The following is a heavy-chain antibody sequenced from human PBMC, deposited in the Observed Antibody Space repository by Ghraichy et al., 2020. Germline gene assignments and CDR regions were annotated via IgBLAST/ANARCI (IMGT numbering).Heavy chain of an antibody. CDR3: ARANSKGQHDAFDI. V-gene: IGHV3-21*01. CDR2: ISSSSSYI. D-gene: IGHD6-13*01. CDR1: GFTFSSYS. J-gene: IGHJ3*02. Sequence: GGSLRLSCAASGFTFSSYSMNWVRQAPGKGLEWVSSISSSSSYIYYADSVKGRFTISRDNAKNSLYLQMNSLRAEDTAVYYCARANSKGQHDAFDIWGQGTMVTVSS.